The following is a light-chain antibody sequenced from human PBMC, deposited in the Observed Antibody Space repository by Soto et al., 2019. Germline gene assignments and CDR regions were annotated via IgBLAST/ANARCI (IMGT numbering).Light chain of an antibody. CDR1: QSVSSY. Sequence: EIVLSHSPGTVSLSPGERATXSCRASQSVSSYLAWYQQKPGQAPRLLIYDASNRATGIPAGFSGSGSGTDFTLTISSLEPEDFAVYYCQQRSNWPQVTFVQWTRLEIK. CDR2: DAS. CDR3: QQRSNWPQVT. J-gene: IGKJ5*01. V-gene: IGKV3-11*01.